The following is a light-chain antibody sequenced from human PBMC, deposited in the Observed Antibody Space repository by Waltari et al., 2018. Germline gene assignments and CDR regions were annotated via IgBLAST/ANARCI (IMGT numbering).Light chain of an antibody. V-gene: IGLV1-44*01. J-gene: IGLJ3*02. CDR2: HNN. CDR1: DSNIGKNP. CDR3: AVWDDSLDGPV. Sequence: QSVLTQPPSASGTPGQRVTISCSGSDSNIGKNPINWYQQVPGTAPKAVIYHNNERPSGVPDRFSVSKSGTSAYLAISGLQSEDEGDYYCAVWDDSLDGPVFGGGTKLTVL.